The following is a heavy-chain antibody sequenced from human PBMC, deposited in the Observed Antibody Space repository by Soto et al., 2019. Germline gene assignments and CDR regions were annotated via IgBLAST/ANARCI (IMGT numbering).Heavy chain of an antibody. CDR1: GGTFSSYA. Sequence: QVQLVQSGAEVKKPGSSVKVSCKASGGTFSSYAISWVRQAPGQGLELMGGIIPIFGTANYAQKFQGRVTITADESTSTAYMELSSLRSEDTAVYYCARVPLRSFDWSQWYYFDYWGQGTLVTVSS. V-gene: IGHV1-69*01. CDR2: IIPIFGTA. D-gene: IGHD3-9*01. J-gene: IGHJ4*02. CDR3: ARVPLRSFDWSQWYYFDY.